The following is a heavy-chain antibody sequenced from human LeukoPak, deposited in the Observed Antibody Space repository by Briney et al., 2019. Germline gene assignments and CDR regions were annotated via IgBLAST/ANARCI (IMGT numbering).Heavy chain of an antibody. CDR2: IYYSGST. CDR1: GGSISSNSYY. CDR3: ARDRAAAGPRFDP. V-gene: IGHV4-39*02. J-gene: IGHJ5*02. Sequence: SETLSLTCAVSGGSISSNSYYWGWIRQPPGKGLEWIGSIYYSGSTYYNPSLKSRVTISVDTSKNQFSLKLSSVTAADTAVYYCARDRAAAGPRFDPWGQGTLVTVSS. D-gene: IGHD6-13*01.